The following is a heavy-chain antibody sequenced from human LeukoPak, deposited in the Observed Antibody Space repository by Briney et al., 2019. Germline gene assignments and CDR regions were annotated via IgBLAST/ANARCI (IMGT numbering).Heavy chain of an antibody. CDR1: GYPFSSYS. V-gene: IGHV3-21*01. CDR2: IRSRSRYI. J-gene: IGHJ1*01. CDR3: YF. Sequence: GGCLRLSRAASGYPFSSYSMNWVRQARGKGLEWGLSIRSRSRYIYYADSVRGRYPFSRDNAKNTLYLQMHTLRDEDTAVYYWYF.